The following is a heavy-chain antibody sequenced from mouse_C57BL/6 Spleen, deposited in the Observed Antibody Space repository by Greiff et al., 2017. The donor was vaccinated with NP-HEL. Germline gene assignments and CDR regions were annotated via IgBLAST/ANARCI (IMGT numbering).Heavy chain of an antibody. D-gene: IGHD1-1*01. CDR3: ARHYYGSSYWYFDV. CDR1: GFSLTSYG. J-gene: IGHJ1*01. Sequence: VKLMESGPGLVAPSQSLSITCTVPGFSLTSYGVHWVRQPPGKGLEWLVVIWSDGSTTYNPALKSRLSTSKDNSKSQVFLKMTCLQTDDTAMYYCARHYYGSSYWYFDVWGAGTTVTVSS. CDR2: IWSDGST. V-gene: IGHV2-6-1*01.